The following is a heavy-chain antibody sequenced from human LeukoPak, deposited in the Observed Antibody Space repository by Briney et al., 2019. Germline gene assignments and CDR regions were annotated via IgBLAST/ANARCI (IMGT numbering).Heavy chain of an antibody. CDR1: GYSFTSYW. Sequence: GESLKISCKGSGYSFTSYWIGWVRQMPGKGLEWMGIIYPGDFDTRYSPSFQGQVTISADKSISTAYLQWSSLKASDTAMYYCARLPSSSWYYYYYMDVWGKGTTVTVSS. J-gene: IGHJ6*03. CDR2: IYPGDFDT. V-gene: IGHV5-51*01. D-gene: IGHD6-13*01. CDR3: ARLPSSSWYYYYYMDV.